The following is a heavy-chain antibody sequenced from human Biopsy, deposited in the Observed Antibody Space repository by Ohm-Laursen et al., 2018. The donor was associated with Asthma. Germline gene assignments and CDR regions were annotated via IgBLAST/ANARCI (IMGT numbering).Heavy chain of an antibody. Sequence: SLRLSCAAAGFAVSRDHMFWVRQAPGKGLEWVSVIYSGGTSHTADSVRGRFTISRDCSKNTLYLQMHSLRAEDTAVYYCARGDSSNWSHYYFDYWGQGPLSPSPQ. J-gene: IGHJ4*02. CDR1: GFAVSRDH. CDR2: IYSGGTS. CDR3: ARGDSSNWSHYYFDY. D-gene: IGHD3-22*01. V-gene: IGHV3-53*01.